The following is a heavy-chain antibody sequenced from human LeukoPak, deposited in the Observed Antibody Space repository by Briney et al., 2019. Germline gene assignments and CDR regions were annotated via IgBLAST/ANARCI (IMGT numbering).Heavy chain of an antibody. J-gene: IGHJ5*02. Sequence: ASVKVSCKASGYTFTSYGISWVRQAPGQVLEWMGWISAYNGNTNYAQKLQGRVTMTTDTSTSTAYMELRSLRSDDTAVYYCARVGEYYYDSSGSNGQYNWFDPWGQGTLVTVSS. CDR1: GYTFTSYG. CDR2: ISAYNGNT. V-gene: IGHV1-18*01. D-gene: IGHD3-22*01. CDR3: ARVGEYYYDSSGSNGQYNWFDP.